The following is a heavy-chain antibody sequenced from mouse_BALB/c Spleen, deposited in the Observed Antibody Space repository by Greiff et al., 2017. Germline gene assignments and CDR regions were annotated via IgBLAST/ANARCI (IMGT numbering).Heavy chain of an antibody. J-gene: IGHJ3*01. Sequence: QVQLQQSGAELMKPGASVKISCKATGYTFSSYWIEWVKQRPGHGLEWIGEILPGSGSTNYNEKFKGKATFTADTSSNTAYMQLSSLTSEDSAVYYCASGGYDAWFAYWGQGTLVTVSA. D-gene: IGHD2-14*01. V-gene: IGHV1-9*01. CDR3: ASGGYDAWFAY. CDR1: GYTFSSYW. CDR2: ILPGSGST.